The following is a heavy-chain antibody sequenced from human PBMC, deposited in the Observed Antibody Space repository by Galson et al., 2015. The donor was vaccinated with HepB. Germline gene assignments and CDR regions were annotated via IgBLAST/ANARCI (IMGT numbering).Heavy chain of an antibody. J-gene: IGHJ6*02. CDR3: AKHNTGGIFYFQGMDV. D-gene: IGHD1-1*01. Sequence: TLSLTCSVSGGSIINTDHYWVWIRQPPGMGLEWIGSIHFGENNSYNPTLKSRVTISGDTSKNQVSLTMTSVTAADTALYFCAKHNTGGIFYFQGMDVWGQGTTVTVSS. CDR1: GGSIINTDHY. V-gene: IGHV4-39*01. CDR2: IHFGENN.